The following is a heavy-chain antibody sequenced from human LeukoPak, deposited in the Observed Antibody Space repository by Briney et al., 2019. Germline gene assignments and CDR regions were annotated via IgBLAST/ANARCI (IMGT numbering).Heavy chain of an antibody. CDR1: GFTFSGSA. CDR2: ISGSGGST. Sequence: PGGSLRLPCAASGFTFSGSAMHWVRQAPGKGLEWVSAISGSGGSTYYADSVKGRFTISRDNSKNTLYLQMNSLRAEDTAVYYCAKGDTKPIPAAIGGPDYWGQGTLVTVSS. CDR3: AKGDTKPIPAAIGGPDY. J-gene: IGHJ4*02. V-gene: IGHV3-23*01. D-gene: IGHD2-2*01.